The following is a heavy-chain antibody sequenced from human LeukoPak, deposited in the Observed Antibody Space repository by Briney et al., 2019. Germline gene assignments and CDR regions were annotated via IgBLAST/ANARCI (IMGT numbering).Heavy chain of an antibody. CDR2: MNPNSGNT. D-gene: IGHD2-15*01. V-gene: IGHV1-8*01. J-gene: IGHJ4*02. CDR3: ARRDLYCSGGSCYGLVGFDY. CDR1: GGTFTSYD. Sequence: AASVKVSCKASGGTFTSYDINWVRQATGQGLEWMGWMNPNSGNTGYAQKFQGRVTMTRNTSISTAYMELSSLRSEDTAVYYCARRDLYCSGGSCYGLVGFDYWGQGTLVTVSS.